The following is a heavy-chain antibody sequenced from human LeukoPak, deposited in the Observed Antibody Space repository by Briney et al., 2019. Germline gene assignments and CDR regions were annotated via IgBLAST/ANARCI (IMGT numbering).Heavy chain of an antibody. CDR1: GGSISSYY. CDR2: IYTSGST. CDR3: ARLAAYYYYMDV. Sequence: PWETLSLTCTVSGGSISSYYWSWIRQPPGKGLEWIGYIYTSGSTNYNPSLKSRVTISVDTSKNQFSLKLSSVTAADTAVYYCARLAAYYYYMDVWGTGTTVTVSS. V-gene: IGHV4-4*09. D-gene: IGHD6-13*01. J-gene: IGHJ6*03.